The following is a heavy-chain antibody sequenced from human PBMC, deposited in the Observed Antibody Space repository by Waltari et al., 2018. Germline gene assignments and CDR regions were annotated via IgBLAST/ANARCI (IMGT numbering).Heavy chain of an antibody. CDR3: ARDVVPAAIIQYYYYGMDV. D-gene: IGHD2-2*01. J-gene: IGHJ6*02. Sequence: EVQLVESGGGLVKPGGSLRLSCAASGFTFSSYSMNWVRQAPGKGLEWVSSISSSSSYIYYADSVKGRFTISRDNAKNSLYLQMNSLRAEDTAVYYCARDVVPAAIIQYYYYGMDVWGQGTTVTVSS. V-gene: IGHV3-21*01. CDR1: GFTFSSYS. CDR2: ISSSSSYI.